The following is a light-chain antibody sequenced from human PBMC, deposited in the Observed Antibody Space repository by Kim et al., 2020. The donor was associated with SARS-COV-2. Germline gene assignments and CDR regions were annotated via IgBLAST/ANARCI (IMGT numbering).Light chain of an antibody. CDR3: MQGTHWPPT. V-gene: IGKV2-30*01. CDR2: RIS. CDR1: QSLVFSDGTTY. J-gene: IGKJ1*01. Sequence: PATISCRSKQSLVFSDGTTYLNWCQQRPGQSPRRLIYRISNRDSGVPDRFSGSGSDTDFTLKISRVEAEDVGIYSCMQGTHWPPTFGQGTKVDIK.